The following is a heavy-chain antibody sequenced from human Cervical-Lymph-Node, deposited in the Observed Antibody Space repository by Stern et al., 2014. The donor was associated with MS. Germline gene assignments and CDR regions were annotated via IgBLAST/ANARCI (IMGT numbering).Heavy chain of an antibody. V-gene: IGHV3-30*09. CDR1: GSTFSKSA. Sequence: VQLVESGGGVVPPGRSLRLSCADSGSTFSKSAMHWVRQAPGKGLEWVAVISHDGSNKQYGDSVKGRLAISRDNSRNTLSLEIYSLRAEDTAVYYCVRTESFYYYDGMDVWGHETTVIVSS. CDR3: VRTESFYYYDGMDV. J-gene: IGHJ6*02. CDR2: ISHDGSNK.